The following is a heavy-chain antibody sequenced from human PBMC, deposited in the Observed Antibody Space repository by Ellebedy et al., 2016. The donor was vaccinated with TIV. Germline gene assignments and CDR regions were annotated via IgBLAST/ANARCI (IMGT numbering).Heavy chain of an antibody. CDR3: ARLGVIAAAGASDY. Sequence: PGGSLRLPCAAPGFTFSGYYMSWFRQAPGKGPEWVSYISYSGDLMYYADSVKGRFTTSRDNAGNSLYLQMNSLRAEDTAVYYCARLGVIAAAGASDYWGQGTLVIVSS. D-gene: IGHD6-13*01. CDR1: GFTFSGYY. V-gene: IGHV3-11*01. CDR2: ISYSGDLM. J-gene: IGHJ4*02.